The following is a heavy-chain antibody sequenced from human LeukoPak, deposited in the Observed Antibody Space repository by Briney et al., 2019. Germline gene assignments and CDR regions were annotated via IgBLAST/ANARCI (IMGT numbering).Heavy chain of an antibody. J-gene: IGHJ3*02. D-gene: IGHD3-10*01. CDR2: IIPIFGTA. V-gene: IGHV1-69*01. Sequence: SVKVSCKASGGTFSSYAISWVRQAPGQGLEWMGGIIPIFGTANYAQKFQGRVTITADESTSTAYMELSSLRSEDTAVYYCARGSYYGSGSATDAFDIWGQGTKVTVSS. CDR1: GGTFSSYA. CDR3: ARGSYYGSGSATDAFDI.